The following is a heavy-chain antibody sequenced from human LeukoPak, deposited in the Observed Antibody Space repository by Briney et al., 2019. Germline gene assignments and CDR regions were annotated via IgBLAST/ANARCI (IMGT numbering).Heavy chain of an antibody. V-gene: IGHV4-59*13. CDR2: IYYTGST. Sequence: PSETLSLTCAVSGGSIRGYYWSWIRQPPGKGLEWMGFIYYTGSTKYNPSLESRATMSVDTSKNQFSLKLSSVTAADTAVYYCARDRTGYSYGGFDYWGQGTLVTVSS. CDR1: GGSIRGYY. J-gene: IGHJ4*02. D-gene: IGHD5-18*01. CDR3: ARDRTGYSYGGFDY.